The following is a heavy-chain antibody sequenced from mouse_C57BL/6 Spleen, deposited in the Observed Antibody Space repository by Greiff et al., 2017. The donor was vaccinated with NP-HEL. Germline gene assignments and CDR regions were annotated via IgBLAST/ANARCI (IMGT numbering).Heavy chain of an antibody. J-gene: IGHJ4*01. V-gene: IGHV3-1*01. D-gene: IGHD2-12*01. Sequence: EVQLQQSGPGMVKPSQSLSLTCTVTGYSITSGYDWHWIRHFPGNKLEWMGYISYSGSTNYNPSLKSRISITHDTSKNHFFLKLNSVTTEDTATYYGARSRYGYAMDYWGQGTSVTVSS. CDR1: GYSITSGYD. CDR3: ARSRYGYAMDY. CDR2: ISYSGST.